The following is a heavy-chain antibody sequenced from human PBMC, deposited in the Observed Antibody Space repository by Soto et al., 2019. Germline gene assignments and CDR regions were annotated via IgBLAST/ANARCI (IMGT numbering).Heavy chain of an antibody. Sequence: SETLSLTCTVSAGSVSGYYWSWIRQPPGKAPEWIGYVRYTGSTKYNPSLNHRVTISIDVSKNQFSLSLRFVTAVDTAVYYCTRHDGNYRNVLDYWGQGALVTVSS. V-gene: IGHV4-59*08. CDR2: VRYTGST. D-gene: IGHD4-17*01. CDR1: AGSVSGYY. J-gene: IGHJ4*02. CDR3: TRHDGNYRNVLDY.